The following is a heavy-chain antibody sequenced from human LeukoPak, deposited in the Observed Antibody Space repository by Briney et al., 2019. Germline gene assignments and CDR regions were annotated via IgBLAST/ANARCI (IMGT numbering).Heavy chain of an antibody. CDR1: GFTFSSYA. V-gene: IGHV3-30-3*01. Sequence: GRSLRLSCAASGFTFSSYAMHWVRQAPGKGLEWVAVISYDGSNKYYADSVKGRFTISRDNSKNTLYLQMNSLRAEDTAVYYCASCPLWRTAPHFLEWSKSEYYFDYWGQGTLVTVSS. J-gene: IGHJ4*02. CDR3: ASCPLWRTAPHFLEWSKSEYYFDY. CDR2: ISYDGSNK. D-gene: IGHD3-3*01.